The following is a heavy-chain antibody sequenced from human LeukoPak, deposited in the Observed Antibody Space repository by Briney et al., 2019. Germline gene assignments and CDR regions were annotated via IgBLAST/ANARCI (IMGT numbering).Heavy chain of an antibody. J-gene: IGHJ6*03. CDR1: GGSISSYY. Sequence: SETLSLTCTVSGGSISSYYWSWIRQPAGKGLEWIGRIYTSGSTNYTPSLKSRVTISVDTYKNQFSLKLSSVTAADTAVYYCARHACSSTSCYGYYYYYYMDVWGKGTTVTVSS. CDR2: IYTSGST. CDR3: ARHACSSTSCYGYYYYYYMDV. D-gene: IGHD2-2*01. V-gene: IGHV4-4*07.